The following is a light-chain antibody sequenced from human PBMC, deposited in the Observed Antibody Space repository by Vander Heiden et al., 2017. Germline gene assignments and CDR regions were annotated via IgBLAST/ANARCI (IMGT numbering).Light chain of an antibody. CDR1: ELGDKY. V-gene: IGLV3-1*01. J-gene: IGLJ2*01. CDR3: KAWDNNTVI. Sequence: SFELAQPPPVSVSPGQTASITCSGYELGDKYACWYQQKTGQSPVLVSYQDTKRPSGIPERISGSNSGNTATLTISGTEAMDEADYFCKAWDNNTVIFGGGTKLSVL. CDR2: QDT.